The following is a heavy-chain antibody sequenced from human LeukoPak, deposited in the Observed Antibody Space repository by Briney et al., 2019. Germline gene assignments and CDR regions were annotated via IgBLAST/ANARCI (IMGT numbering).Heavy chain of an antibody. CDR1: GYTFTGYY. V-gene: IGHV1-2*02. J-gene: IGHJ4*02. CDR2: INPNSGGT. CDR3: AREGGSSGYYQNLDY. D-gene: IGHD3-22*01. Sequence: ASVKVSCKASGYTFTGYYIHWVRQAPGQGLEWMGWINPNSGGTNYAQKFQGRVTMTRDTSISTAYMELSRLRSDDTAVYYCAREGGSSGYYQNLDYWGQGTLVTVSS.